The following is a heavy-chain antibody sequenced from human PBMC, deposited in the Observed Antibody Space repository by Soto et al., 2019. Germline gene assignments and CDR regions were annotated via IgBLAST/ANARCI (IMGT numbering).Heavy chain of an antibody. V-gene: IGHV4-31*03. CDR2: MYYSGST. CDR3: ARGYRQSGYSSSWVFDY. CDR1: GGSINSGGYY. D-gene: IGHD6-13*01. J-gene: IGHJ4*02. Sequence: QVQLRESGPGLVKPSQTLSLTCTVSGGSINSGGYYWNWIRQHPGKGLEWIVYMYYSGSTYYNPFLRSRVMISADTSETHFSLKLSSVTAAETAVYFCARGYRQSGYSSSWVFDYWGQGTLVNVSS.